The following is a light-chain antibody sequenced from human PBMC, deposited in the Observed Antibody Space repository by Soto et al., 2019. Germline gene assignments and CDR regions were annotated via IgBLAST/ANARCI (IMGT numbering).Light chain of an antibody. V-gene: IGKV1-39*01. CDR1: QDISNY. Sequence: IQMTQSPSSLSASVGDRVTITCQASQDISNYLNWYQHKPGAAPKLLILGASNLESGVPSRFSGSGSGTEFTLSISSLQPEDFATYYCQQGYSTTPITFGQGTRLEIK. J-gene: IGKJ5*01. CDR3: QQGYSTTPIT. CDR2: GAS.